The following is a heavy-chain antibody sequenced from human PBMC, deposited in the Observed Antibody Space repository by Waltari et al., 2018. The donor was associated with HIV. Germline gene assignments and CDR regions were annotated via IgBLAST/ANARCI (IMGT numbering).Heavy chain of an antibody. CDR3: ARDGGARFSSWAILGD. D-gene: IGHD6-13*01. Sequence: QVQLVDSGGGVVVPWRSLRLSCAAAGFPASDYFLHWVRKAPGKGLGWVAVMLYYGDTKYYADSAKGRFTFSRDNSKNTVYLQMNTLRAEDTAVYYCARDGGARFSSWAILGDWGQGTLVTVSS. CDR2: MLYYGDTK. V-gene: IGHV3-33*01. J-gene: IGHJ4*02. CDR1: GFPASDYF.